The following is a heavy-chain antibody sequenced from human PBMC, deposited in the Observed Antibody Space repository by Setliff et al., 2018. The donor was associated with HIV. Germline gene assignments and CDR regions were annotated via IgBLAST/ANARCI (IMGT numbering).Heavy chain of an antibody. D-gene: IGHD2-2*01. CDR3: AGVRLRVPPSIFDY. CDR1: GAPFNGYY. J-gene: IGHJ4*02. Sequence: SETLSLTCAVYGAPFNGYYWAWIRQSPAKGLEWIGEIYHSGIVNYNPSLQSRVTISTGTSKNQFSLRLNSVTVADTAVYYCAGVRLRVPPSIFDYWGMGSLVTVSS. CDR2: IYHSGIV. V-gene: IGHV4-34*01.